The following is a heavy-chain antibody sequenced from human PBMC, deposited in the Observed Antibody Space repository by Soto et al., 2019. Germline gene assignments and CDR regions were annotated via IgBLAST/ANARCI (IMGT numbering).Heavy chain of an antibody. D-gene: IGHD3-22*01. CDR3: ARDGTLYDSSAYYYLY. J-gene: IGHJ4*02. CDR1: GGTFSNYG. Sequence: QVQLVQSGAEVKKPGSSVKVSCKASGGTFSNYGVNWVRQAPGQGLEWMGGIIPIFGTAKYAQKFQGRVTITADDSTRTAYMELSSLRSEDTDVYYCARDGTLYDSSAYYYLYWGQGTLVTVSS. V-gene: IGHV1-69*01. CDR2: IIPIFGTA.